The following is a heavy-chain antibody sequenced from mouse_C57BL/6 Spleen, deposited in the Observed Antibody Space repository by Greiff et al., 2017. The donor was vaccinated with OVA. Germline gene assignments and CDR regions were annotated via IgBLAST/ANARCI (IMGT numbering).Heavy chain of an antibody. V-gene: IGHV5-4*01. CDR2: ISDGGSYT. CDR1: GFTFSSYA. Sequence: EVMLVESGGGLVKPGGSLKLSCAASGFTFSSYAMSWVRQTPEKRLEWVATISDGGSYTYYPDNVKGRFTISRDNAKNNLYLQMSHLKSEDTAMYYCARDYDYDGNYFDYWGQGTTLTVSS. J-gene: IGHJ2*01. CDR3: ARDYDYDGNYFDY. D-gene: IGHD2-4*01.